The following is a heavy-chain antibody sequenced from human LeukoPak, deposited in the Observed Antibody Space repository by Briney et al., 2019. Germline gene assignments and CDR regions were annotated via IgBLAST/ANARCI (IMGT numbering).Heavy chain of an antibody. Sequence: SETLSLTCTVSGDSISNNNYYWGWIRQPPGKGLEWIGSMYHSGSTYYNPSLKSRITMSVDTSKNHFSLKLSSVTAADTAVYYCARDRYYYDSSGYDGCFDYWGQGTLVTVSS. D-gene: IGHD3-22*01. J-gene: IGHJ4*02. CDR2: MYHSGST. CDR3: ARDRYYYDSSGYDGCFDY. CDR1: GDSISNNNYY. V-gene: IGHV4-39*02.